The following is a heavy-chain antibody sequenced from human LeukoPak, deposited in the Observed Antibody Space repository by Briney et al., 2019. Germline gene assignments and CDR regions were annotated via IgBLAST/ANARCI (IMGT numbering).Heavy chain of an antibody. Sequence: GGSLRLSCAASGFTFSSYSMNWVRQAPGKGLEWVSSISSSSSYIYYADSVKGRFTISRDNAKNSLYLQMNSLRAEDTAVYYCARSAAGTLIVVDPYYFDYWGQGTLVTVSS. CDR1: GFTFSSYS. V-gene: IGHV3-21*01. CDR2: ISSSSSYI. D-gene: IGHD6-13*01. J-gene: IGHJ4*02. CDR3: ARSAAGTLIVVDPYYFDY.